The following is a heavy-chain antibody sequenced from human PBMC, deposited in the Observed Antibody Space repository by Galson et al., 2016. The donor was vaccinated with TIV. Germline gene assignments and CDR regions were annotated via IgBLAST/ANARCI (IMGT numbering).Heavy chain of an antibody. CDR2: IYSDGRP. J-gene: IGHJ6*02. V-gene: IGHV3-53*01. CDR3: ARDRYYDASGYYFYYYGMDV. Sequence: SLRLSCAASGFIVNNSQMSWVRQAPGKGLEWISVIYSDGRPYYANSVAGRFTISRGDSKNTLYPQMTSLRAEDTAVCYCARDRYYDASGYYFYYYGMDVWGQGTTVTVSS. D-gene: IGHD3-3*01. CDR1: GFIVNNSQ.